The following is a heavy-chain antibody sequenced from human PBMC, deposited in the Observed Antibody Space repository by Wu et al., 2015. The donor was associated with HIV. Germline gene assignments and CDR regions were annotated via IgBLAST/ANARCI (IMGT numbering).Heavy chain of an antibody. CDR3: ARDITGVLDY. CDR1: GYTFTTYY. Sequence: QVQLVQSGAEVKKPGASVKVSCKASGYTFTTYYMHWVRQAPGQGLEWMGKVNPSGGSTSYAQKFQGRVTMTRDTSTSTVYMDLSSLRSEDTAVYYCARDITGVLDYVGPGNPGPPSP. D-gene: IGHD7-27*01. V-gene: IGHV1-46*03. CDR2: VNPSGGST. J-gene: IGHJ4*02.